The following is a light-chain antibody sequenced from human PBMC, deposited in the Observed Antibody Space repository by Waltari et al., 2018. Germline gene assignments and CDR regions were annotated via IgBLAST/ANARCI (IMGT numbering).Light chain of an antibody. V-gene: IGKV2D-29*01. Sequence: DIVMTQTPLSLSVTPGQPVSISCKSSQSLVHNNGRTYLNWYLQRPGQPPQLLIYEVSNRFSGVPDRFSGSGSGTDFTLRISRVEAEHVGVYYCLQSLQFLTFGGGTKVETK. J-gene: IGKJ4*01. CDR2: EVS. CDR1: QSLVHNNGRTY. CDR3: LQSLQFLT.